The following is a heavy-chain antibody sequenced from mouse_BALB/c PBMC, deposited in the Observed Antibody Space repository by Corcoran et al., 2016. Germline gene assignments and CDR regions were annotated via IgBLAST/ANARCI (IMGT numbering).Heavy chain of an antibody. CDR2: INPYNGGT. D-gene: IGHD3-3*01. CDR1: GYSFTGYT. J-gene: IGHJ1*01. V-gene: IGHV1-18*01. CDR3: ARMRARDCGGWYFDV. Sequence: EVQLQQSGPELVKPGASMKISCKASGYSFTGYTMNWVKQSHGKNLEWIGLINPYNGGTSYSQKFKGKATLTVDKSSSTAYMELLSLTSEDSADYYCARMRARDCGGWYFDVWGAGTTVTVSS.